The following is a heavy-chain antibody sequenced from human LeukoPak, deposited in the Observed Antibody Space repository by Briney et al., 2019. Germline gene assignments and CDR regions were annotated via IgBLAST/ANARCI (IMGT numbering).Heavy chain of an antibody. CDR2: ISSSSSYI. CDR1: GFTFSSYS. J-gene: IGHJ6*02. V-gene: IGHV3-21*01. D-gene: IGHD6-13*01. CDR3: AKDADSSSWSMYYYYGMDV. Sequence: SEGSLRLSCAASGFTFSSYSMNWVRQAPGKGLEWVSSISSSSSYIYYADSVKGRFTISRDNAKNSLYLQMNSLRAEDTAVYYCAKDADSSSWSMYYYYGMDVWGQGTTVTVSS.